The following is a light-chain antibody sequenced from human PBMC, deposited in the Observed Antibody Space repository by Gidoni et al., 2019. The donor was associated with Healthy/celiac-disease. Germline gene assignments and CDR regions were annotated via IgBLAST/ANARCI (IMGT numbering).Light chain of an antibody. CDR1: SSDFGCYNY. CDR3: SSYTSSSTLAYV. Sequence: HSALTQPASVSGSPGQSITISCTGTSSDFGCYNYVSWYQQHPGKAPKLMIYEVSNRPSGVSNRFSGSKSGNTASLTISGLQAEDEADDYCSSYTSSSTLAYVFGTGTKVTVL. V-gene: IGLV2-14*01. J-gene: IGLJ1*01. CDR2: EVS.